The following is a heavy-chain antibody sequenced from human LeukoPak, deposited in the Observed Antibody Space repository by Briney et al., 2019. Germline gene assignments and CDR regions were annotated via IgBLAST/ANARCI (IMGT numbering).Heavy chain of an antibody. Sequence: GGSLRLSCAASGFTFSSYGMRWVRQAPGKGLEWLAVISYDGSERNYADSVKGRFFISRDNSKNTLDLQMNSLRAEDTAVYYCAKAGYSSSWYLVNSLDIWGQGTMVTVS. V-gene: IGHV3-30*18. J-gene: IGHJ3*02. CDR2: ISYDGSER. CDR1: GFTFSSYG. D-gene: IGHD6-13*01. CDR3: AKAGYSSSWYLVNSLDI.